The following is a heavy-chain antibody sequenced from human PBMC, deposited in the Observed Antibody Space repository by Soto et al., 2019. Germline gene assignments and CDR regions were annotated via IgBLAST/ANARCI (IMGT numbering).Heavy chain of an antibody. J-gene: IGHJ4*02. V-gene: IGHV1-69*13. CDR2: IIPIFGAA. CDR3: ARDGNGNSLAY. Sequence: SVKVSCKASGGTFSKYTISWVRQAPGQGPEWMAGIIPIFGAAKAAQKFQGRVALTADESTTTAYMELSSLKSDDTAIYYCARDGNGNSLAYWGQGTLVTVSS. CDR1: GGTFSKYT. D-gene: IGHD2-8*01.